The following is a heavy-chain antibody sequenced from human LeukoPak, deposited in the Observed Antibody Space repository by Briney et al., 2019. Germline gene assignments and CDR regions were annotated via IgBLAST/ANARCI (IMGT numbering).Heavy chain of an antibody. V-gene: IGHV1-18*01. CDR1: GYTFTSCG. Sequence: GASVKVSCKASGYTFTSCGFSWVRQAPGQGLEWMGWISTYYGNTNYAQKLQDRVTMTTDTSTSTAYMELTSLRSDDTAVYYCARVYSTNYYGSGDRPFLFDYWGQGTVVTVSS. CDR3: ARVYSTNYYGSGDRPFLFDY. J-gene: IGHJ4*02. CDR2: ISTYYGNT. D-gene: IGHD3-10*01.